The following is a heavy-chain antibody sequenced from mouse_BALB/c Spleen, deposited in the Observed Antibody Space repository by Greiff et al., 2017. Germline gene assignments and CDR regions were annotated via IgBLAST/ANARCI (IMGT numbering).Heavy chain of an antibody. CDR1: GFSLTGYG. D-gene: IGHD2-4*01. Sequence: VQLKESGPGLVAPSQSLSITCTVSGFSLTGYGVNWVRQPPGKGLEWLGMIWGDGSTDYNSALKSRLSISKDNSKSQVFLKMNSLQTDDTARYYCARAYYDYLYYAMDYWGQGTSVTVSS. J-gene: IGHJ4*01. CDR3: ARAYYDYLYYAMDY. CDR2: IWGDGST. V-gene: IGHV2-6-7*01.